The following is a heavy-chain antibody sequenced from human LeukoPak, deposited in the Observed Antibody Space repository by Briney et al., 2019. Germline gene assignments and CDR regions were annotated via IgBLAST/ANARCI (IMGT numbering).Heavy chain of an antibody. V-gene: IGHV1-2*02. CDR2: INPDSGGT. CDR3: ARALAVAGQRHVDY. Sequence: ASVTVSCKASGYTFTGYCLHWVRQAPGQGLEWMGWINPDSGGTNNAQKFQGRVTMTRDTSISTAYMELSRLRSDDTAVYYCARALAVAGQRHVDYWGQGTLVTVSS. CDR1: GYTFTGYC. D-gene: IGHD6-19*01. J-gene: IGHJ4*02.